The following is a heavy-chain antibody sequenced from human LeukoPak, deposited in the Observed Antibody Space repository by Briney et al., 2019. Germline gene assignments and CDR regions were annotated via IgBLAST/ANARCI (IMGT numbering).Heavy chain of an antibody. J-gene: IGHJ4*02. CDR1: GGSISSYY. CDR2: IYYSGST. D-gene: IGHD2-2*01. V-gene: IGHV4-59*01. Sequence: PSETLSLTCTVSGGSISSYYWSWIQQPPGKGLEWIGYIYYSGSTNYNPSLKSRVTISVDTSKNQSSLKLSSVTAADTAVYYCARHKPGIVVVPAALDYWGQGTLVTVSS. CDR3: ARHKPGIVVVPAALDY.